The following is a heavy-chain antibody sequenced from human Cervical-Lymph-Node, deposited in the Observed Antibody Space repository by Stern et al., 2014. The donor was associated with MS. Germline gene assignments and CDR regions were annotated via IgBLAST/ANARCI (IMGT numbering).Heavy chain of an antibody. V-gene: IGHV1-69*01. CDR1: GGTFNVYA. CDR3: ARDGRHTNNFGLDV. CDR2: IIPISGAA. Sequence: VQLVQSGAEVKKPGSSVKVSCKASGGTFNVYAINWMRQAPGQGLELMGGIIPISGAAKYAQTFPGRVTVTADESTRTSSWTLRSLRSDYTAVYYCARDGRHTNNFGLDVWGQGTTVTVSS. J-gene: IGHJ6*02.